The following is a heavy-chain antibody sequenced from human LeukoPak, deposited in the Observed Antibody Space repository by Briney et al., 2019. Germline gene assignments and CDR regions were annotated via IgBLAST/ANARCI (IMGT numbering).Heavy chain of an antibody. CDR2: ISPYNGNA. D-gene: IGHD5-24*01. V-gene: IGHV1-18*01. Sequence: GPSVRVSCKASGYTFSNYGISWVRQAPGQGLEWMGWISPYNGNADYAQKLQGRVTMTTDTSTTTGYMELRSLRSDDTAVYYCARGWLQPDWYFDLWGRGTLVTVSS. J-gene: IGHJ2*01. CDR3: ARGWLQPDWYFDL. CDR1: GYTFSNYG.